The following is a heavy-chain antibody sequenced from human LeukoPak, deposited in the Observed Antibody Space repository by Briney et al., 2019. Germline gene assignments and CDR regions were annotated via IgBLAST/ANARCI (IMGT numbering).Heavy chain of an antibody. J-gene: IGHJ4*02. CDR1: LYTFTPYG. CDR2: TSRYNGNT. V-gene: IGHV1-18*01. CDR3: ARASAQWSDY. Sequence: ASVKVSRKPSLYTFTPYGLIWVRPAPGQGLEGMGWTSRYNGNTNYAQKFRGRITMTTDTSTSTAYMELRSLRSDDAAVYYCARASAQWSDYWGQGTLVTVSS. D-gene: IGHD2-15*01.